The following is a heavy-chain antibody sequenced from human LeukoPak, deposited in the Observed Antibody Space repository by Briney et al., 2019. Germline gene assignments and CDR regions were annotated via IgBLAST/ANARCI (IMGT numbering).Heavy chain of an antibody. CDR2: ISPYNAYR. V-gene: IGHV1-18*01. Sequence: ASVKVSCKASGHTTNTYGISWVRQVPGQGLEWIGWISPYNAYRKYADRFQGRVTLTTDTSTTTSYMELRSLRSDGTALYFCANVAKGRYFFYYMDVWGRGTTVTVS. D-gene: IGHD2-15*01. CDR3: ANVAKGRYFFYYMDV. J-gene: IGHJ6*03. CDR1: GHTTNTYG.